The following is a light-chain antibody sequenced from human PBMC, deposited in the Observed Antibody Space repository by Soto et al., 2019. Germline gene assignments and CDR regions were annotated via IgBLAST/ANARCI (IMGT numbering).Light chain of an antibody. CDR3: QSYVNNLHVL. Sequence: QSVLTQPPSVSGALEQSVTISCTGSGSNIGAGNDGQWYQLLPGVAPRLLIFANNNRPSGVPDRFSGSESGASASLTITGLQAEDEADYYCQSYVNNLHVLFGGGTKLTVL. CDR1: GSNIGAGND. V-gene: IGLV1-40*01. CDR2: ANN. J-gene: IGLJ2*01.